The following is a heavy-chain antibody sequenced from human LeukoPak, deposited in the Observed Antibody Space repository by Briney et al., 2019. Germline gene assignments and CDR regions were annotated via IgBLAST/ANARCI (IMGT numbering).Heavy chain of an antibody. V-gene: IGHV3-7*01. CDR2: IKQDGSEK. D-gene: IGHD6-13*01. CDR3: AREISGPLAAAGGYYYYYMDV. J-gene: IGHJ6*03. CDR1: GFPSSSYW. Sequence: GGSLRLSFAASGFPSSSYWMSWVRQAPGKGLEWVATIKQDGSEKYYVDSVKGRFTISRDNAKNSLYLQMNSLRAEDTAVYYCAREISGPLAAAGGYYYYYMDVWGKGTTVTISS.